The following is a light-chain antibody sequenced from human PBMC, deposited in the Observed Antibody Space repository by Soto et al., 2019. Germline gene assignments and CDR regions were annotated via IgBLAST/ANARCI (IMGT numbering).Light chain of an antibody. CDR3: QQANSFPLT. CDR1: QSISNW. J-gene: IGKJ4*01. V-gene: IGKV1-12*01. Sequence: DIQMTQSPSTLSASVGDRDTITCRASQSISNWLAWYQQMPGKAPKLLISDASTLESGVPSRFSGSGSGTDFTLTISSLQPEDFATYYCQQANSFPLTVGGGTTVDIK. CDR2: DAS.